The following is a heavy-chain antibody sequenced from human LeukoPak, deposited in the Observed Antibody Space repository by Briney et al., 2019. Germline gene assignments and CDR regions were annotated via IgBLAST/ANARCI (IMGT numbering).Heavy chain of an antibody. CDR1: GDSISIYY. Sequence: SETLSLTCTVSGDSISIYYWNWIRQPPGKGLEWIGYIYNTGSTNYNPSLKSRVTISVDTSKNQFSLKLSSVTAADTAVYYCAGAIAVAGLDYWGQGTLVTVSS. J-gene: IGHJ4*02. D-gene: IGHD6-19*01. CDR2: IYNTGST. CDR3: AGAIAVAGLDY. V-gene: IGHV4-59*08.